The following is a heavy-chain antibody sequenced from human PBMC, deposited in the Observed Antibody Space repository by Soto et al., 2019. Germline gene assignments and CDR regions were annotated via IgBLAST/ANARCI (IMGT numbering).Heavy chain of an antibody. CDR2: TLPFLGSS. J-gene: IGHJ6*02. Sequence: QVQLVQSGAEVKKPGCSVKVSCEASGGTFNKFAISWVRQAPGQGLEWLGGTLPFLGSSEYAQKFQGRVTITADESANPAYMQLSGLRSGDTAIYYCARVGTSYGYDVWEASYSNRLDVWGQGTTVTVSS. V-gene: IGHV1-69*01. CDR3: ARVGTSYGYDVWEASYSNRLDV. D-gene: IGHD3-16*01. CDR1: GGTFNKFA.